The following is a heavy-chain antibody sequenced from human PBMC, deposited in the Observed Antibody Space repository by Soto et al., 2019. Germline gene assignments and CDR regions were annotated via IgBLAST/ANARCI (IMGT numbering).Heavy chain of an antibody. J-gene: IGHJ4*02. CDR2: IYYSGST. D-gene: IGHD5-12*01. Sequence: SETLSLTCTVSGGSISSYYWSWIRQPSGKGLEWIGYIYYSGSTNYNPSLKSRVTISVDTSKNQFSLKLSSVTAADTAVYYCARWLRPYYLDYWGQGTLVTVS. CDR3: ARWLRPYYLDY. V-gene: IGHV4-59*01. CDR1: GGSISSYY.